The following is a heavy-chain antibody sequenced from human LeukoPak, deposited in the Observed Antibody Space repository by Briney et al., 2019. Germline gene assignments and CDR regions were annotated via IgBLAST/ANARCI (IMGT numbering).Heavy chain of an antibody. V-gene: IGHV4-59*01. CDR1: GGSISSYY. J-gene: IGHJ4*02. CDR3: ARNYYDSSGYKSFDY. Sequence: SETLSLTCTVSGGSISSYYWSWIRQPPGKGLEWIGYIYYSGSTNCNPSLKSRVTISVDTSKNQFSLKLSSATAADTAVYYCARNYYDSSGYKSFDYWGQGTLVTVSS. D-gene: IGHD3-22*01. CDR2: IYYSGST.